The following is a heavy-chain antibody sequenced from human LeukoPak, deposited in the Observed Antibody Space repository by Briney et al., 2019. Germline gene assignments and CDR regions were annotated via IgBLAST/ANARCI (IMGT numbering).Heavy chain of an antibody. D-gene: IGHD6-19*01. V-gene: IGHV3-74*01. CDR2: INTDGTVT. CDR1: GFTFSKYW. J-gene: IGHJ4*02. CDR3: ATKQWLAPPPDS. Sequence: PGGSLSFSCAASGFTFSKYWMLWVRQAPGKGLESVSRINTDGTVTTYADSVKGRFTVSRDNADNTMFLQMNSVRDEDTAVYYCATKQWLAPPPDSWGQGTPVTVSS.